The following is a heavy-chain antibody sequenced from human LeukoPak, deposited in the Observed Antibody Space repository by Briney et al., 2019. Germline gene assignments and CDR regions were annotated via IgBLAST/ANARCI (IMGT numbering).Heavy chain of an antibody. J-gene: IGHJ6*03. D-gene: IGHD3-10*01. CDR3: AGSGPSEYYYYYYMDV. V-gene: IGHV7-4-1*02. Sequence: ASVKVSCKASGYTFTGYYMHWVRQAPGQGLEWMGWINTNTGNPTYAQGFTGRFVFSLDTSVSTAYLQISSLKAEDTAVYYCAGSGPSEYYYYYYMDVWGKGTTVTVSS. CDR1: GYTFTGYY. CDR2: INTNTGNP.